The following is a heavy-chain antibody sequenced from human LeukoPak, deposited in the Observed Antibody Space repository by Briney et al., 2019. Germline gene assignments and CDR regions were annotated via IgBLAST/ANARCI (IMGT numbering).Heavy chain of an antibody. J-gene: IGHJ5*02. D-gene: IGHD3-3*01. Sequence: PGGSLRLSCAASGFTFSSYAMSWVRQAPGKGLEWVSAISGSGGSTYYADSVKGRFTISRDNSKNTLFLQMNSLRAEDTAVYYCAKSYYDFWSGYSDNWFDPWGQGTLVTVSS. V-gene: IGHV3-23*01. CDR2: ISGSGGST. CDR1: GFTFSSYA. CDR3: AKSYYDFWSGYSDNWFDP.